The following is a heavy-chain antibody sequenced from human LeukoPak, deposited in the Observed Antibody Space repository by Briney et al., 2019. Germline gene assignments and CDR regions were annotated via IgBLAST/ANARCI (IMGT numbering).Heavy chain of an antibody. D-gene: IGHD2-2*01. CDR3: VANMYKYMDV. CDR2: ISGNGDTT. J-gene: IGHJ6*04. CDR1: GLTFSTYA. Sequence: GGSLRLSSAVSGLTFSTYAMSWVRQAPRRGLEWVSSISGNGDTTYYADSVRGRFTISRDNSKKTAYLQMNSLRAEDTAVYYAVANMYKYMDVWGKGTTVTVSS. V-gene: IGHV3-23*01.